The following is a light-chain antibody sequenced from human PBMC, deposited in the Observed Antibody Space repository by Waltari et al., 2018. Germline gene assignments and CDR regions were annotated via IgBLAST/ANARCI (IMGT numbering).Light chain of an antibody. V-gene: IGLV3-25*03. CDR3: QSADSSGTPGI. CDR1: TLPKQY. Sequence: SFELTQPPSVSVSPGQTASITCSGNTLPKQYAYWYQQKPGQAPVLIMYKDSERPSGMPERFSGSSSGTTVTLTISGVQAEDEADYYCQSADSSGTPGIFGGGTKLTVL. J-gene: IGLJ2*01. CDR2: KDS.